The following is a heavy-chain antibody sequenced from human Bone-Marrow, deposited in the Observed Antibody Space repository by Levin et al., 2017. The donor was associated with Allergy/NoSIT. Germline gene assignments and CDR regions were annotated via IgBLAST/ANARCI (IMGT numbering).Heavy chain of an antibody. CDR1: GFTFSSYA. Sequence: PGGSLRLSCAASGFTFSSYAMSWVRQAPGKGLEWVSAISGSGGSTYYADSVKGRFTISRDNSKNTLYLQMNSLRAEDTAVYYCAKYTQWLAPGYYYYYYMDVWGKGTTVTVSS. CDR2: ISGSGGST. CDR3: AKYTQWLAPGYYYYYYMDV. J-gene: IGHJ6*03. D-gene: IGHD6-19*01. V-gene: IGHV3-23*01.